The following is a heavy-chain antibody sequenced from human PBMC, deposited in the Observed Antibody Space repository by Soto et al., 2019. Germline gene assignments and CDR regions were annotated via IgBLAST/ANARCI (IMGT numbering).Heavy chain of an antibody. V-gene: IGHV3-74*01. CDR2: INSDGSST. J-gene: IGHJ3*02. D-gene: IGHD3-22*01. CDR3: FSSGFPDAFDI. Sequence: SLRLSCAASGFTFSSYWMHWVRQAPGKGLVWVSRINSDGSSTSYADSVKGRFTISRDNAKNTLYLQMNSLSAEDTAVYYCFSSGFPDAFDIWGQGTMVTVSS. CDR1: GFTFSSYW.